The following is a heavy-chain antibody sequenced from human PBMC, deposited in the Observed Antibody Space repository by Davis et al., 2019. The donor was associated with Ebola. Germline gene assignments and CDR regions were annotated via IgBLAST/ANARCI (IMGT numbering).Heavy chain of an antibody. CDR1: GGTFSNYA. J-gene: IGHJ6*02. CDR3: ASVRYYDFWSAHGSYYYYGMDV. Sequence: SVKVSCKASGGTFSNYAISWVRQAPGQGLEWMGGIIPIFGAANYAQKFQGRVTITADESTSTAYMELSSLRSEDTAVYYCASVRYYDFWSAHGSYYYYGMDVWGQGTTVTVSS. D-gene: IGHD3-3*01. V-gene: IGHV1-69*13. CDR2: IIPIFGAA.